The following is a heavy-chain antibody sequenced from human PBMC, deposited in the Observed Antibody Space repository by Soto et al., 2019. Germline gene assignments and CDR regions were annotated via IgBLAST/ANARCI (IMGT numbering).Heavy chain of an antibody. Sequence: ASVKVSFKASGYTFTSYGISWVRQAPGQGLEWMGWISAYNGNTNYAQKLQGRVTMTTDTSTSTAYMELRSLRSDDTAVYYCARMVPWELGFWFDPWGQGTLVTVSS. CDR3: ARMVPWELGFWFDP. CDR2: ISAYNGNT. V-gene: IGHV1-18*04. D-gene: IGHD1-26*01. CDR1: GYTFTSYG. J-gene: IGHJ5*02.